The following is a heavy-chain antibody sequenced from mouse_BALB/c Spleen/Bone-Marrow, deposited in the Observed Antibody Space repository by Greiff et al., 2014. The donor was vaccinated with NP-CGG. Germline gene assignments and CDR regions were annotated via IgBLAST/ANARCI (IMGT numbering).Heavy chain of an antibody. Sequence: VQLMESGPELVKPGASVRLSCKASGYTFTSYYIHWVKQRPGQGLEWIGWIYPGNVNTKYNEKFKVKSTLTADKSSSTAYMQLSSLTTEESAVYFYARHKWAMDYWGQGTSVTVSS. J-gene: IGHJ4*01. CDR3: ARHKWAMDY. V-gene: IGHV1S56*01. D-gene: IGHD1-3*01. CDR1: GYTFTSYY. CDR2: IYPGNVNT.